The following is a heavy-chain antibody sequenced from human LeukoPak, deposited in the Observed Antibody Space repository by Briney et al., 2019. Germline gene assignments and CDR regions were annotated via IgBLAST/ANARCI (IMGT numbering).Heavy chain of an antibody. CDR3: ATETGYCSGGSCYPYYYYGMDV. CDR1: GYTFTSYY. V-gene: IGHV1-46*01. Sequence: ASVKVSCKASGYTFTSYYMHWVRQAPGQGLEWMGIINPSGGSTIYAQKFQGRVTMTEDTSTDTAYMELSSLRSEDTAVYYCATETGYCSGGSCYPYYYYGMDVWGQGTTVTVSS. J-gene: IGHJ6*02. D-gene: IGHD2-15*01. CDR2: INPSGGST.